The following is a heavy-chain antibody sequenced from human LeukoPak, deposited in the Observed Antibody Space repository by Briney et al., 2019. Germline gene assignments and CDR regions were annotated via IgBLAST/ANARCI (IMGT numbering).Heavy chain of an antibody. V-gene: IGHV3-20*04. CDR1: GFTFDDYG. CDR2: INWNGGRT. J-gene: IGHJ4*02. D-gene: IGHD4-17*01. CDR3: ARGHTAVTRHFDF. Sequence: GGSLRLSCAASGFTFDDYGMSWVRQGPGKGLEWVSGINWNGGRTGYADSVKGRFTISRDNAKNSLYLQMNSLRAEDTAVYYCARGHTAVTRHFDFWGQGTLVTVSS.